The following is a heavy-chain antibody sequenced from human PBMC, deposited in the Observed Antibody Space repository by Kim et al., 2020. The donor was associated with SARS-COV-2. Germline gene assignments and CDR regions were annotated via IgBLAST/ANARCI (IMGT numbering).Heavy chain of an antibody. CDR3: ARGLGRPGPD. CDR2: INHSGST. Sequence: SETLSLTCAVYGGSFSGYYWSWIRQPPGKGLEWIGEINHSGSTNYNPSLKSRVTISVDTSKNQFSLKLSSVTAADTAVYYCARGLGRPGPDWGQGTLVTVSS. D-gene: IGHD1-1*01. J-gene: IGHJ4*02. CDR1: GGSFSGYY. V-gene: IGHV4-34*01.